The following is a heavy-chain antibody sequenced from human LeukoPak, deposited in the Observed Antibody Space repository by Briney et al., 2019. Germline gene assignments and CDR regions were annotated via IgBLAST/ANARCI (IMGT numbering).Heavy chain of an antibody. D-gene: IGHD6-19*01. CDR1: GGSISSYY. CDR2: IYYSGST. J-gene: IGHJ5*02. Sequence: PSETLSLTCTVSGGSISSYYWSWIQQPPGKGLEWIGYIYYSGSTNYNPSLKSRVTISVDTSKNQFSLKLSSVTAADTAVYYCARLSGCYGWFDPWGQGTLVTVSS. CDR3: ARLSGCYGWFDP. V-gene: IGHV4-59*08.